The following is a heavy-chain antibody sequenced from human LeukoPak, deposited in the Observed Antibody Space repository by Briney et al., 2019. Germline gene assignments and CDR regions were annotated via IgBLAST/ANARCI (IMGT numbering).Heavy chain of an antibody. CDR2: ISGSGSGGGT. V-gene: IGHV3-23*01. CDR3: AKSGLNRFDY. J-gene: IGHJ4*02. CDR1: GFTFSKYA. D-gene: IGHD2-15*01. Sequence: GGSLRLSCAASGFTFSKYAMSWVRQAPGKGLEWVSNISGSGSGGGTYYADSVKGRFTISRDNSKNTLYLQMNSLRAEDTAVYYCAKSGLNRFDYWGQGTLVTVSS.